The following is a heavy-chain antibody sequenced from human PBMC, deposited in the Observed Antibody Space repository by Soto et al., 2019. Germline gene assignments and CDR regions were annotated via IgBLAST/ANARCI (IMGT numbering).Heavy chain of an antibody. V-gene: IGHV3-30*18. CDR3: AKDGCTNGVCYDYYYYYYMDV. D-gene: IGHD2-8*01. Sequence: GGSLRLSCAASGFTFSSYGMHWVRQAPGKGLEWVAVISYDGSNKYYADSVKGRFTISRDNSKNTLYLQMNSLRAEDTAVYYCAKDGCTNGVCYDYYYYYYMDVWGKGTTVTVSS. CDR1: GFTFSSYG. CDR2: ISYDGSNK. J-gene: IGHJ6*03.